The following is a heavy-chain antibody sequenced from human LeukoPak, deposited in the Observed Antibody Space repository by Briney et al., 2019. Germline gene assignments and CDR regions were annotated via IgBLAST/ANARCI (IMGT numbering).Heavy chain of an antibody. Sequence: PGESLKISCKGSGYSFTSNWISWVRQMPGKGPEWMGIIYPGDSDTRYSPSFQGQVTISADKSISTAYLQWSSLKASDTAMYYCARHLRLWQNWFDPWGQGTLVTVSS. CDR1: GYSFTSNW. V-gene: IGHV5-51*01. CDR2: IYPGDSDT. D-gene: IGHD5-18*01. J-gene: IGHJ5*02. CDR3: ARHLRLWQNWFDP.